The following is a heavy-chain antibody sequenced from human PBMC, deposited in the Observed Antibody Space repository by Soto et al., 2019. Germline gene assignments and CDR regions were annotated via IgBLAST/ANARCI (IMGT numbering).Heavy chain of an antibody. V-gene: IGHV4-59*01. CDR2: IYYSGST. J-gene: IGHJ4*02. D-gene: IGHD3-22*01. CDR1: GGSISRYY. CDR3: ARDNGREQYYDSSGYWYYFDY. Sequence: PSETLSLTCTVSGGSISRYYWSWIRQPPGKGLEWIGYIYYSGSTNYNPSLKSRVTISVDTSKNQFSLKLSSVTAADTAVYYCARDNGREQYYDSSGYWYYFDYWGQGTLVTVS.